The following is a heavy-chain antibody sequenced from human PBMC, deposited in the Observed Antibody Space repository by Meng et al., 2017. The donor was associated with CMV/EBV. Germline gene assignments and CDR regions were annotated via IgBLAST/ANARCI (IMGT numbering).Heavy chain of an antibody. V-gene: IGHV3-15*01. CDR1: GFTFSNAW. D-gene: IGHD3-22*01. Sequence: GESLKISCAASGFTFSNAWMSWVRQAPGKGLEWVGRIKSKTDGGTTDYAAPVKGRFTISRDDSKNTLYLQMNSLKTEDTAVYYCTTRAPINYYDSSGYYLFDYWGQGTLVTVSS. CDR3: TTRAPINYYDSSGYYLFDY. CDR2: IKSKTDGGTT. J-gene: IGHJ4*02.